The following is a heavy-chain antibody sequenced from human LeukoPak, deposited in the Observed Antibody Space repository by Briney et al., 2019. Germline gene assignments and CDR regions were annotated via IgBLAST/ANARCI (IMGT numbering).Heavy chain of an antibody. J-gene: IGHJ4*02. CDR2: IYSSGST. V-gene: IGHV4-59*08. CDR3: ARHRSDGTYPLDY. CDR1: GGSISNSY. Sequence: SETLSLTCTVSGGSISNSYWSWVRQPPGKGLEWIGHIYSSGSTTYSPSLKSRVTMSVDTSKNQFSLKLTSVTAAGTAVYYCARHRSDGTYPLDYWGQGALVTVSS. D-gene: IGHD1-26*01.